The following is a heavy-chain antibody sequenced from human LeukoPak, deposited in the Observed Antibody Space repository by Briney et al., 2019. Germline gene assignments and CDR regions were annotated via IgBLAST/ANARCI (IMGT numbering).Heavy chain of an antibody. J-gene: IGHJ3*02. V-gene: IGHV4-61*01. CDR1: GGSISSSSYY. CDR3: ARDFWSALGGYSYGWAFDI. CDR2: IYYSGST. Sequence: SETLSLTCTVSGGSISSSSYYWGWIRQPPGKGLEWIGYIYYSGSTNYNPSLKSRVTISVDTSKNQFSLKLSSVTAADTAVYYCARDFWSALGGYSYGWAFDIWGQGTMVTVSS. D-gene: IGHD5-18*01.